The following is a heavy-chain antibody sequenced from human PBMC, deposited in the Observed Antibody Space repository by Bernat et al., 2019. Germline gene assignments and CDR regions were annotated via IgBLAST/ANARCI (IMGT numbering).Heavy chain of an antibody. CDR3: AIHLYSSSWYYYYGMDV. V-gene: IGHV3-23*01. D-gene: IGHD6-13*01. Sequence: EVQLLESGGGLVQPGGSLRLSCAASGFTFSSYAMSWVRQAPGKGLEWVSAISGSGGSTYYADSVKGRFTISRDNSKNTLYLQMNSLRAEDTAVYYCAIHLYSSSWYYYYGMDVWGQGTTVTVSS. CDR2: ISGSGGST. CDR1: GFTFSSYA. J-gene: IGHJ6*02.